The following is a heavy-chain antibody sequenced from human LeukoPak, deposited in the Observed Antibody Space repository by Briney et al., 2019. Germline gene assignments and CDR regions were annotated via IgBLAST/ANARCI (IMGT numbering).Heavy chain of an antibody. Sequence: GGSLRLSCAASGFTFSGSAMHWVRQASGKGLEWVGRIRSKANSYATAYAASVKGRFTISRDDSKNTAYLQMNSLKTEDTAVYYCAKRPSLRAPIAVAATGDYWGQGTLVTVSS. CDR2: IRSKANSYAT. CDR3: AKRPSLRAPIAVAATGDY. J-gene: IGHJ4*02. CDR1: GFTFSGSA. V-gene: IGHV3-73*01. D-gene: IGHD6-19*01.